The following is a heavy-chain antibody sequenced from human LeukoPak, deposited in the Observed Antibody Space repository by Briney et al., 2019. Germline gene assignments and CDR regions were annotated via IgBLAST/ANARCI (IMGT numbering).Heavy chain of an antibody. D-gene: IGHD3-10*01. Sequence: GGSLRLSCAASGFTVSNNYMSWVRQAPGKGLEWVSVIYSGGSTYYADSVKGRFTISRDNSKNTLYLQMNSLRAEDTAVYYCARDGYYYGSGSMAFDIWGQGTMVTVSS. CDR1: GFTVSNNY. CDR2: IYSGGST. V-gene: IGHV3-66*01. J-gene: IGHJ3*02. CDR3: ARDGYYYGSGSMAFDI.